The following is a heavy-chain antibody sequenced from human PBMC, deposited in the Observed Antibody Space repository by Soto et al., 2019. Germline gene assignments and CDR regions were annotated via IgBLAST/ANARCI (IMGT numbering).Heavy chain of an antibody. CDR1: GYTFTNYD. CDR3: ARERARGGSSLHLDYSDGLDF. J-gene: IGHJ6*02. CDR2: MNPNPGNT. Sequence: QVQLVQSGAELKKPGASVKVYCEASGYTFTNYDINWVRQAAGQGLEWMGWMNPNPGNTGYAQRFQGRVTMTRNTSISTAYMELSSLRSEDTAVYYCARERARGGSSLHLDYSDGLDFWGQGTTVTVSS. V-gene: IGHV1-8*01. D-gene: IGHD6-13*01.